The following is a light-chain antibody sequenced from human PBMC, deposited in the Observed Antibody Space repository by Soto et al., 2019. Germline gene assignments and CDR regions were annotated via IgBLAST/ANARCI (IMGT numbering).Light chain of an antibody. CDR2: DAY. CDR3: QQYNSYPWT. V-gene: IGKV1-5*01. J-gene: IGKJ1*01. CDR1: QSISSW. Sequence: DIQMTQSPSTLSASAGDRVTITCRASQSISSWLAWYQQKPGKAPKLLIYDAYSLESGVPSRFSGSGSGTEFTLTISSLQPDDFATYYCQQYNSYPWTFGQGTKVEIK.